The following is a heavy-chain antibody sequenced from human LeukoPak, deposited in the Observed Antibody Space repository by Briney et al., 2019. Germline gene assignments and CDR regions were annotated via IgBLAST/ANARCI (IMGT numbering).Heavy chain of an antibody. Sequence: PSQTLSLTCTVSGGSISSGSYYWSWLRQPAGTGLEWIGRIYTSGSTNYNPSLKSRVTISVDTSKNQFSLKLSSVTAADTAVYYCARDQPASNWNYYYYYGMDVWGQGTTVTVSS. D-gene: IGHD1-20*01. CDR1: GGSISSGSYY. J-gene: IGHJ6*02. CDR3: ARDQPASNWNYYYYYGMDV. V-gene: IGHV4-61*02. CDR2: IYTSGST.